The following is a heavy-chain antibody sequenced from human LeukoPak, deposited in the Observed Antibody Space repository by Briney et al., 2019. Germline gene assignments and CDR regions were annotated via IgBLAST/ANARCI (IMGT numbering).Heavy chain of an antibody. Sequence: LVKVSSTASRGTFSSYAISWVRQAPRQGLEWLGGIVPIFGTANYAQKFQGRVTITADVSTSTAYMALSSLRSEDTAVYYCAREYSSSSESFDPWGQGTLVTVSS. D-gene: IGHD6-6*01. V-gene: IGHV1-69*13. CDR3: AREYSSSSESFDP. J-gene: IGHJ5*02. CDR1: RGTFSSYA. CDR2: IVPIFGTA.